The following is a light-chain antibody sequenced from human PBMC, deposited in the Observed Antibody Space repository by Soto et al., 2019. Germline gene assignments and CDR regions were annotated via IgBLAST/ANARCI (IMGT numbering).Light chain of an antibody. CDR3: CSYAGTGTDDYV. V-gene: IGLV2-23*01. J-gene: IGLJ1*01. CDR1: SGNIGTYNF. CDR2: DDT. Sequence: QSALTQPASVSGSPGQSSTISCTGTSGNIGTYNFVSWYQQHPGKAPKFMISDDTKRPSGVSNRFSGSKSGNTASLTISGLQVEDEADYYCCSYAGTGTDDYVFGSGTKLTVL.